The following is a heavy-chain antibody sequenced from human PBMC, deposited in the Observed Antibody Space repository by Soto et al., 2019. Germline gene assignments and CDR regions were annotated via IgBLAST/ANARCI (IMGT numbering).Heavy chain of an antibody. J-gene: IGHJ4*02. V-gene: IGHV3-33*01. CDR3: ARDGITPLAGYSSGWYLGY. CDR1: GFTFSSYG. D-gene: IGHD6-19*01. Sequence: QVQLVESGGGVVQPGRSLSLSCAASGFTFSSYGMHWVRQAPGKGLEWVAVIWYDGSNKYYADSVKGRFTISTDNSKNTRYLQMNSLRAEDTAVYYCARDGITPLAGYSSGWYLGYWGQGTLVTVSA. CDR2: IWYDGSNK.